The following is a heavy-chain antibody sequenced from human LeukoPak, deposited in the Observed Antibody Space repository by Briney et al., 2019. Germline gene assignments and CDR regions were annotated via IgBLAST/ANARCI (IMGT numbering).Heavy chain of an antibody. CDR3: AVAAPTEQFVTSLIDY. V-gene: IGHV4-4*07. CDR2: IDTSGST. CDR1: GPSISIYY. J-gene: IGHJ4*02. Sequence: SDSLSLACTLSGPSISIYYSGCVRHPAGGGGGWIVRIDTSGSTNYNPSLKSRVTMSVDTSKSQFSLKRSSVTAADTAVYYCAVAAPTEQFVTSLIDYWSQGTLVTVSS. D-gene: IGHD6-19*01.